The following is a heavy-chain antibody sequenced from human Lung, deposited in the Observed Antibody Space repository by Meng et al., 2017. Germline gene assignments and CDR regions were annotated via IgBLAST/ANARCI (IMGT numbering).Heavy chain of an antibody. CDR2: INHSGST. D-gene: IGHD4-11*01. CDR3: ARGPTTMAHDFDY. CDR1: VGSFGDYY. Sequence: VRLQEWGPRRLNPSETLPLTSVASVGSFGDYYWSSIRQPPGKGLEWIGEINHSGSTNYNPSLESRATISVDTSQNNLSLKLSSVTAADSAVYYCARGPTTMAHDFDYWGQGTLVTVSS. V-gene: IGHV4-34*01. J-gene: IGHJ4*02.